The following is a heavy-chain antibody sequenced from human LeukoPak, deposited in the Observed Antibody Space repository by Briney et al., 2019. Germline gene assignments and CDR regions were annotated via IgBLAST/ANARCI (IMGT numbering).Heavy chain of an antibody. CDR2: IYHSGST. J-gene: IGHJ3*02. Sequence: SETLSLTCTVSGGSISSGSYYWSWIRQPPGKGLEWIGYIYHSGSTYYNPSLKSRVTISVDRSKNQFSLKLSSVTAADTAVYYCARMPYSSSPRGAFDIWGQGTMVTVSS. CDR3: ARMPYSSSPRGAFDI. D-gene: IGHD6-6*01. CDR1: GGSISSGSYY. V-gene: IGHV4-30-2*01.